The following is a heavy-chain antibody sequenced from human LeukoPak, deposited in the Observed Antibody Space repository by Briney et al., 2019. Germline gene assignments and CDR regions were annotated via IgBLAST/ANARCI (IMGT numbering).Heavy chain of an antibody. J-gene: IGHJ4*02. Sequence: SETLSLTCTVSGYSISSGYYWGWIRQPPGKGLEWIGNIYHSGNTYYNPSLKSRVTLSIDTSKNQISLKLSSVTAADTAVYYCARRYSSGWPVDYWGQGTLVTVSS. V-gene: IGHV4-38-2*02. CDR2: IYHSGNT. CDR3: ARRYSSGWPVDY. D-gene: IGHD6-19*01. CDR1: GYSISSGYY.